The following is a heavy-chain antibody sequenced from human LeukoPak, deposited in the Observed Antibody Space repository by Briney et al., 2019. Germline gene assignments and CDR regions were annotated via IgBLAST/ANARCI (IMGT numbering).Heavy chain of an antibody. CDR1: GGSISSYY. J-gene: IGHJ4*02. D-gene: IGHD3-22*01. CDR3: ARYREQKRTYYYDSSGYAYFDY. CDR2: IYTSGST. V-gene: IGHV4-4*09. Sequence: SETLSLTCTVSGGSISSYYWSWIRQPPGKGLEWIGYIYTSGSTNYNPSLKSRVTISVDTSKNQFSLKLSSVTAADTAVYYCARYREQKRTYYYDSSGYAYFDYWGQGTTVTVSS.